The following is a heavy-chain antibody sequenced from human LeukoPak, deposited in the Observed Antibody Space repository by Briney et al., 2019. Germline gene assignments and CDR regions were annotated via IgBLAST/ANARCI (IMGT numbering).Heavy chain of an antibody. J-gene: IGHJ4*02. CDR3: ARVRYCSGGSCPLPDY. D-gene: IGHD2-15*01. CDR1: GYAFTSYA. V-gene: IGHV1-3*01. CDR2: INAGNGNT. Sequence: ASVKVSCKASGYAFTSYAIHWVRQAPGQRLEWMGWINAGNGNTKYSQKFQGRVTITRDTSASTAYMELSSLRPEDTAVYYCARVRYCSGGSCPLPDYWGQGTLVTVSS.